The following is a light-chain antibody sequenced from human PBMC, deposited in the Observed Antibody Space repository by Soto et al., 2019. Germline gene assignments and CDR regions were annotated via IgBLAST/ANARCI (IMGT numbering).Light chain of an antibody. Sequence: QSALTQPASVSGSPGQSITISCTGTSSDVGGYNFVSWHQQHPGKAPKLIIFEVSDRPSGVSNRFSGSKSGNTASLTISGLQAEDEADYYCSSYTSTTTPYVFGTGTKLTVL. CDR1: SSDVGGYNF. CDR3: SSYTSTTTPYV. V-gene: IGLV2-14*01. J-gene: IGLJ1*01. CDR2: EVS.